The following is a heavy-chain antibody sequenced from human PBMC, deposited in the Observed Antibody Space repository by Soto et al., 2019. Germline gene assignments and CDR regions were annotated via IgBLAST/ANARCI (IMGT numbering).Heavy chain of an antibody. CDR2: VSHIGST. J-gene: IGHJ6*02. V-gene: IGHV4-30-2*01. D-gene: IGHD1-1*01. CDR3: ARGVWNRPYYYHAMVV. Sequence: QLQLQESDSGLVKPSQTLSLTCAVSGGSVSSGDYSWTWIRQPAGKGLEWIGYVSHIGSTYYNPSLKTRVTVSLDKSKNQFSLKLTSVTAADSAVYFCARGVWNRPYYYHAMVVWGQGTTVTVSS. CDR1: GGSVSSGDYS.